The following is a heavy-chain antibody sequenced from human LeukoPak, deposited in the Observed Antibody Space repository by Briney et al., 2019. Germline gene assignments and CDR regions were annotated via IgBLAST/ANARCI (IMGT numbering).Heavy chain of an antibody. J-gene: IGHJ4*02. CDR2: INHSGST. D-gene: IGHD1-26*01. Sequence: SETLSLTCAVYGGSFSGYYWSWIRQPPGKGLEWIGEINHSGSTNYNPSIKSRVTISVDTSKNQFSLKLSSVTAADTAVYYCASVRIVGATRYFDYWGQGTLVTVSS. CDR1: GGSFSGYY. CDR3: ASVRIVGATRYFDY. V-gene: IGHV4-34*01.